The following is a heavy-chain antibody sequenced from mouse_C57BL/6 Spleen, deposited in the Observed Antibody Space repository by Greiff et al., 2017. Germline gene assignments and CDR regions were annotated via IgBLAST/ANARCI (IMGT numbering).Heavy chain of an antibody. CDR3: AIYYRFAY. D-gene: IGHD1-1*01. J-gene: IGHJ3*01. Sequence: EVKLVESGPGLVKPSQSLSLTCSVTGYSITSGYYWNWIRQFPGNKLEWMGYISYDGSNNYNPSLKNRISITRDTSKNQFFLKLNSVTTEDTATYYCAIYYRFAYWGQGTLVTVSA. CDR1: GYSITSGYY. CDR2: ISYDGSN. V-gene: IGHV3-6*01.